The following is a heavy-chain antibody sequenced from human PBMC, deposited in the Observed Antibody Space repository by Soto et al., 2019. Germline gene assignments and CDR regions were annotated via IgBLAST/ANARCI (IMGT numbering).Heavy chain of an antibody. V-gene: IGHV4-34*01. CDR3: ARGGGYDSFDF. D-gene: IGHD5-12*01. Sequence: SETLSLTCAVYGGSFSGYYWSWIRQPPGKGLEWIGEINHSGSTNYNPSLKSRVTISVDTSKNQFSLKLSSVTAADKAVYYCARGGGYDSFDFWGQGIQVTVSS. CDR2: INHSGST. J-gene: IGHJ4*02. CDR1: GGSFSGYY.